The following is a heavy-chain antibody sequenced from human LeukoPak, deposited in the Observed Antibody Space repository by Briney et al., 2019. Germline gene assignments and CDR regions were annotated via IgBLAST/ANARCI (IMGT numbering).Heavy chain of an antibody. CDR2: ISYDGSNK. J-gene: IGHJ3*02. D-gene: IGHD3-22*01. V-gene: IGHV3-30*18. Sequence: GRSLRLSCAASGFTFSSYGMHWVRQAPGKGLEWVSVISYDGSNKYYADSVKGRFAISRDSPKNTLYLQMNSLRAEDTAVYYCAKGSGYYSRDAFDIWGQGTMVTVSS. CDR1: GFTFSSYG. CDR3: AKGSGYYSRDAFDI.